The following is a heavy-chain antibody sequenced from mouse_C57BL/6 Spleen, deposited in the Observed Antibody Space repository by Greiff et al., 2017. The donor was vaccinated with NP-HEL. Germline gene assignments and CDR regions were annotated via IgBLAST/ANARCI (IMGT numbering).Heavy chain of an antibody. J-gene: IGHJ4*01. Sequence: DVMLVESGGGLVKPGGSLKLSCAASGFTFSSYAMSWVRQTPEKRLEWVATISDGGSYTYYPDNVKGRFTISRDKAKNNLYLQRSHLKSEDTAMYYCARERAMDYWGQGTSVTVSS. CDR2: ISDGGSYT. CDR1: GFTFSSYA. CDR3: ARERAMDY. V-gene: IGHV5-4*03.